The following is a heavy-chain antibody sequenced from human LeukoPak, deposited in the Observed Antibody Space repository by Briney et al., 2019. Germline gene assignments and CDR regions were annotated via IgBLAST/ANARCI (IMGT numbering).Heavy chain of an antibody. CDR2: IIPIFGTA. CDR3: AREPSMIHGVNWFDP. Sequence: GASVKVSCKASGGTFSSYAISWVRQAPGLGLEWMGGIIPIFGTANYAQKFQGRVTITADESTSTAYMELSSLRSEDTAVYYCAREPSMIHGVNWFDPWGQGTLVTVSS. CDR1: GGTFSSYA. J-gene: IGHJ5*02. D-gene: IGHD3-16*01. V-gene: IGHV1-69*13.